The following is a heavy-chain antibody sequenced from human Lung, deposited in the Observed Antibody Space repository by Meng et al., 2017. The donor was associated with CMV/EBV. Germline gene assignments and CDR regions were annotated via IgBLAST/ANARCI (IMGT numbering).Heavy chain of an antibody. D-gene: IGHD2-21*01. V-gene: IGHV3-30-3*01. CDR2: ISYDGTYK. Sequence: GGSLRLXCAASGFTLNSYTVHWVRQAPGKGLEWMAVISYDGTYKYYGDSVKGRFTVSRDNSKRSLYLQMNSLRPEDTAIYYCATSRFHGDFKDAVHIWGQGTMVTVSS. CDR1: GFTLNSYT. J-gene: IGHJ3*02. CDR3: ATSRFHGDFKDAVHI.